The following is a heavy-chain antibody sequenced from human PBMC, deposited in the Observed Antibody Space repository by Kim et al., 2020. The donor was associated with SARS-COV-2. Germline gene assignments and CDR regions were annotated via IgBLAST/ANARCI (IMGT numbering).Heavy chain of an antibody. CDR1: GFTFSSYG. D-gene: IGHD6-13*01. CDR2: IWYDGSNK. J-gene: IGHJ4*02. Sequence: GGSLRLSCAASGFTFSSYGMHWVRQAPGKGLEWVAVIWYDGSNKYYADSVKGRFTISRDNSKNTLYLQMNSLRAEDTAVYYCARVGIAAAGNGGFDYWGQGTLVTVSS. V-gene: IGHV3-33*01. CDR3: ARVGIAAAGNGGFDY.